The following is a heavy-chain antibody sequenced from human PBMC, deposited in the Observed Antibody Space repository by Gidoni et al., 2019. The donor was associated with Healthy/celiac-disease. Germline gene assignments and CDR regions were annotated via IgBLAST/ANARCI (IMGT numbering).Heavy chain of an antibody. Sequence: QVQLVHSGAEVKKPGASVKVSCNASGYTFTGYYIHWVRQAPGQGLEWMGWFNPNSGGTNDAQKFQCRVTMTRDTSISTAYMELSRLRSDDTAVYYCARECLDYYYDSSGYLSWGQGTLVTVSS. J-gene: IGHJ5*02. CDR3: ARECLDYYYDSSGYLS. V-gene: IGHV1-2*02. CDR2: FNPNSGGT. D-gene: IGHD3-22*01. CDR1: GYTFTGYY.